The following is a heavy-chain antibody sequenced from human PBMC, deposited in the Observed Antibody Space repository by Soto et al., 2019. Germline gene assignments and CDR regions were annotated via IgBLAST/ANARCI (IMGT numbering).Heavy chain of an antibody. D-gene: IGHD2-2*01. J-gene: IGHJ4*02. CDR3: AKPWSDIVEVPAGMCD. CDR2: ISYDGSNK. CDR1: GFTFSSYG. Sequence: GGSLRLSCAASGFTFSSYGMHWVRQAPGKGLEWVAVISYDGSNKYYADSVKGRLTISRDNSKNTLNLQMNSLRAEDTAVYYCAKPWSDIVEVPAGMCDWGQGTLVTVSS. V-gene: IGHV3-30*18.